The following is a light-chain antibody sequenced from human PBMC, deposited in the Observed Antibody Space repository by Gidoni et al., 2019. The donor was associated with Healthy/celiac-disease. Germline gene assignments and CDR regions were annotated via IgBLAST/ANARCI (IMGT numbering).Light chain of an antibody. CDR2: GAS. J-gene: IGKJ2*01. CDR1: QSVSSSY. CDR3: QQYGSSGYT. V-gene: IGKV3-20*01. Sequence: EIVLTQSRGTLSLSPGERATLSCRASQSVSSSYLAWYQQKPGQAPRLLIYGASSRATGIPDRFSGSGSGTDFTLTISRLDPEDFAVYYCQQYGSSGYTFGQGTKLEIK.